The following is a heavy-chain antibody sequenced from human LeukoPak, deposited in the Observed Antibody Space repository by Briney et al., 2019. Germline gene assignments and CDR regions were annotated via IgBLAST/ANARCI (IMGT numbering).Heavy chain of an antibody. J-gene: IGHJ4*02. Sequence: RGCLRLSCAAPGFTPRSYWMGWVRQAPGKGRECVATIKGDGSEKNYVDSVKGRFTISRDNANNSLYLQMNSLRVHDTAVYYCARDGEGDGDDYDYWGQGTLVTVSS. CDR1: GFTPRSYW. CDR3: ARDGEGDGDDYDY. CDR2: IKGDGSEK. D-gene: IGHD4-17*01. V-gene: IGHV3-7*01.